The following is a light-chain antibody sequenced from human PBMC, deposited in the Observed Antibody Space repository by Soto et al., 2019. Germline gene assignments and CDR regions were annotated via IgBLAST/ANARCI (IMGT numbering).Light chain of an antibody. Sequence: QSVLTQPASVSGSPGQSITIPCTGTSSDVGGYKYVSWYQQHPGKAPKLLIYTVSNRPSGVSNRFSGSKSGNTASLTISGLQAEDEADYYCSSYTRSSSYVFGTGTKVTVL. V-gene: IGLV2-14*01. CDR2: TVS. CDR3: SSYTRSSSYV. CDR1: SSDVGGYKY. J-gene: IGLJ1*01.